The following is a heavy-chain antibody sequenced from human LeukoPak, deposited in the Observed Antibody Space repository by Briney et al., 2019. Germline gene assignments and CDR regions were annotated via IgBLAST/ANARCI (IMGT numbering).Heavy chain of an antibody. D-gene: IGHD2-2*01. V-gene: IGHV1-46*03. Sequence: ASVKVPCKASGYTFTSYYMHWVRQAPGQGLEWMGIINPSGGSTSYAQKFQGRVTMTRDTSTGTVYMELSSLRSEDTAVYYCARDVGYCSSTSCPEYYFDYWGQGTLVTVSS. J-gene: IGHJ4*02. CDR3: ARDVGYCSSTSCPEYYFDY. CDR2: INPSGGST. CDR1: GYTFTSYY.